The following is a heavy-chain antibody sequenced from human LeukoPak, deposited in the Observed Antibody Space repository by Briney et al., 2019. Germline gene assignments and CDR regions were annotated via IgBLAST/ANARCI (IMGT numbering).Heavy chain of an antibody. CDR2: ISSSSTYI. V-gene: IGHV3-21*01. D-gene: IGHD3-10*01. J-gene: IGHJ4*02. CDR1: GFNFRSYS. Sequence: GGSLRLSCAASGFNFRSYSMNWVRQAPGKGLEWVSSISSSSTYIYYADSVKGRFTISRDNAKNSLYLQMNSLRAEDSAVYYCARDLKGYYGSGSYPHWGQGTLVTVSS. CDR3: ARDLKGYYGSGSYPH.